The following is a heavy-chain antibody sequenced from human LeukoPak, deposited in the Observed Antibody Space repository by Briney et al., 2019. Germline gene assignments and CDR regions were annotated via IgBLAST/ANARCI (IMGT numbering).Heavy chain of an antibody. V-gene: IGHV1-24*01. CDR2: FDPEDGET. J-gene: IGHJ4*02. Sequence: ASVKVSCKVSGYTLTKLSMHWVRQAPGKGLEWMGGFDPEDGETIYAQKFQGRVTMTEDTSTDTAYMELSSLRSEDTAVYYCATTPAFCSGGSCYSFSFDYWGQGTLVTVSS. CDR1: GYTLTKLS. D-gene: IGHD2-15*01. CDR3: ATTPAFCSGGSCYSFSFDY.